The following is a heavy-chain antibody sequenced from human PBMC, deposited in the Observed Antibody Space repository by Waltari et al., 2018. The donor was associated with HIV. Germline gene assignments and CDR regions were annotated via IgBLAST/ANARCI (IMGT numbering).Heavy chain of an antibody. J-gene: IGHJ4*02. CDR3: VRLRVVVAATLIVDYFDY. V-gene: IGHV5-51*01. CDR1: GYRFISYC. Sequence: EVQLVQSGAQVKKPGESLKSSCKGSGYRFISYCIGWVRQMPGNGLGWLGIIEPGPSDTRYSPSFQGQVTISADKSIRTAYVQWSSLKASDTAIYYCVRLRVVVAATLIVDYFDYWGQGTLVTVSS. CDR2: IEPGPSDT. D-gene: IGHD2-15*01.